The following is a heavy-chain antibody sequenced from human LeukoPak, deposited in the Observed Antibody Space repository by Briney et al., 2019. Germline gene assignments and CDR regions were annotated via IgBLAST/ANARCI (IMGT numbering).Heavy chain of an antibody. CDR2: ISYDGSNK. J-gene: IGHJ6*02. CDR1: GFTFSSYG. CDR3: AATIEYCSSTSCYPNYYYYGMDV. D-gene: IGHD2-2*01. Sequence: GRSLRLSCAASGFTFSSYGMHWVRQAPGKGLEWVAVISYDGSNKYYADSVKGRFTISRDNSKNTLYLQMNSLRAEDTAVYYCAATIEYCSSTSCYPNYYYYGMDVWGQGTTVTVSS. V-gene: IGHV3-30*19.